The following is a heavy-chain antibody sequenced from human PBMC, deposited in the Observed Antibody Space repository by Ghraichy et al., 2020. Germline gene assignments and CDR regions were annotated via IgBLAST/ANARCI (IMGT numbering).Heavy chain of an antibody. V-gene: IGHV4-34*01. CDR3: ARGSWFDP. Sequence: SETLSLTCAVYGGSFSGYYWSWIRQPPGKGLEWIGEINHSGSTNYNPSLKSRVTISVDTSKNQFSLKLSSVTAADTAVYYCARGSWFDPWGQGTLVTVSS. J-gene: IGHJ5*02. CDR2: INHSGST. CDR1: GGSFSGYY.